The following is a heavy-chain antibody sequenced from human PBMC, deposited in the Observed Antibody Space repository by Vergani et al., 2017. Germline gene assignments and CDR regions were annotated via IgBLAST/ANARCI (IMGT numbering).Heavy chain of an antibody. CDR2: INPSGGST. CDR3: ARDVVVTAIRGGNNWFDP. Sequence: QVQLVQSGAEVKKPGASVKVSCKASGYTFTSYYMHWVRQAPXQGLEWMGIINPSGGSTSYAQKFQGRVTMTRDTSTSTVYMELSSLRSEDTAVYYCARDVVVTAIRGGNNWFDPWGQGTLVTVSS. CDR1: GYTFTSYY. V-gene: IGHV1-46*01. D-gene: IGHD2-21*02. J-gene: IGHJ5*02.